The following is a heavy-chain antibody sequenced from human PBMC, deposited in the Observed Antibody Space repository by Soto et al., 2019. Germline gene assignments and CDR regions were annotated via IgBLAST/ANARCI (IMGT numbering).Heavy chain of an antibody. V-gene: IGHV1-3*01. CDR3: ARARDVAPGGLTWFDP. CDR2: INGGVGAM. CDR1: GYTFSKFN. Sequence: QVQLVQSGSEVKKPGASVQVSCKASGYTFSKFNIHWVRQAPGQRLEWMGWINGGVGAMRSSQKFQGRLTITRDASANTVDLDLSSLGPEDTAVYYCARARDVAPGGLTWFDPWGQGTLVSVSS. D-gene: IGHD2-2*01. J-gene: IGHJ5*02.